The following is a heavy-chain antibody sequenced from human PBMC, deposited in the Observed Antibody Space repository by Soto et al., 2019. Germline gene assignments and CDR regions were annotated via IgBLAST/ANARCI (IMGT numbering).Heavy chain of an antibody. CDR2: INPDNGNT. CDR3: ARGIATAQLDP. V-gene: IGHV1-3*01. D-gene: IGHD2-15*01. CDR1: GYTFTRST. Sequence: QVQLVQSGAEVKKPGASVKISCKAPGYTFTRSTMNWVRQAPGQRLEWMGWINPDNGNTKSSQQFQDRVIITRDTSASTAYMDLSSLRSEDTAVYYCARGIATAQLDPWGQGTLVTVAS. J-gene: IGHJ5*02.